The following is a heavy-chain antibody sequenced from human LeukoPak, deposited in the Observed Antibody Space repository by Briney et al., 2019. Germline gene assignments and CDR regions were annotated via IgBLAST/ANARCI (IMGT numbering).Heavy chain of an antibody. CDR2: IIPIFGIA. J-gene: IGHJ6*02. CDR1: GGTFSSYA. CDR3: ASLVSRFLETPYYYYGMDV. D-gene: IGHD3-3*01. Sequence: ASVKVSCKASGGTFSSYAISWGRQAPGQGLEWMGRIIPIFGIANYAQKFQGRVTITADKSTSTAYMELSSLRSEDTAVYYCASLVSRFLETPYYYYGMDVWGQGTTVTVSS. V-gene: IGHV1-69*04.